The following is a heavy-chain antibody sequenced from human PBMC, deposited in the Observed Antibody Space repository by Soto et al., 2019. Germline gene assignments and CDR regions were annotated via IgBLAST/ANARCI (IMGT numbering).Heavy chain of an antibody. J-gene: IGHJ4*02. CDR3: AKDFTISRDYAWSPFRHY. CDR2: ISGSGGST. Sequence: GSLRLSCAASGFTFSSYAMSWVRQAPGKGLEWVSAISGSGGSTYYADSVKGRFTISRDNSKNTLYLQMNSLRAEDTAVYYCAKDFTISRDYAWSPFRHYWGQGTLVTVSS. D-gene: IGHD3-3*01. CDR1: GFTFSSYA. V-gene: IGHV3-23*01.